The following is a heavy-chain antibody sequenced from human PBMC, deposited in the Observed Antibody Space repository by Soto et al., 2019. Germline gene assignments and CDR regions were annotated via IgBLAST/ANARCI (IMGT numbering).Heavy chain of an antibody. CDR3: TRYVDSAINFDS. Sequence: GGSLRLSCAASGFTFSGSAMHWVRQASGKGLEWVGRIRSKANNYATAYAALVKGRLTISRDDSKNTAYLPMNILKTEETAVYYCTRYVDSAINFDSWGQGTLVTVSS. D-gene: IGHD5-18*01. V-gene: IGHV3-73*01. CDR2: IRSKANNYAT. J-gene: IGHJ4*01. CDR1: GFTFSGSA.